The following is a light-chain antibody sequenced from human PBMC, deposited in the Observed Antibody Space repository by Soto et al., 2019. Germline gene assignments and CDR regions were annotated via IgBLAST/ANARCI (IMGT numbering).Light chain of an antibody. CDR2: GAS. J-gene: IGKJ1*01. CDR1: ESVSRKY. Sequence: EIVLTQSPGTLSLSPGERGTLSCRASESVSRKYLAWYQQKPGQAPRLLIYGASIRATGIPDRFSGSGSEAEFTLTISRLEPEDFAVYYCQQYDSSSATFGQGTKVDIK. V-gene: IGKV3-20*01. CDR3: QQYDSSSAT.